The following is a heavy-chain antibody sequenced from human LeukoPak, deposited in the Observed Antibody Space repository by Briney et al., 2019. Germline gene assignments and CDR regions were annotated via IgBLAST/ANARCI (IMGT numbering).Heavy chain of an antibody. Sequence: SEALSLTCTVSGGSVSSGSYYWSWIRQPPGKGLEWIGYIYYSGSTNYNPSLKSRDTISVDTSKNQFSLKMSSVTAADTAVYYCARRKVDTGAPLDYWGQGTLVTVSS. CDR3: ARRKVDTGAPLDY. J-gene: IGHJ4*02. CDR1: GGSVSSGSYY. D-gene: IGHD5-18*01. V-gene: IGHV4-61*01. CDR2: IYYSGST.